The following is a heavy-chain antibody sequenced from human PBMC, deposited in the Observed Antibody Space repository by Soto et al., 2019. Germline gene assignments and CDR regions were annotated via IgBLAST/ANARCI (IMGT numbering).Heavy chain of an antibody. CDR3: ATEDRGVYFDY. CDR1: GGSISSYY. CDR2: IYYSGST. Sequence: SETLSLTCTVSGGSISSYYWSWIRQPPGKGLEWIGYIYYSGSTNYNPSLKSRVTISLDTSKNQFSLKLSSVTAADTAVYYCATEDRGVYFDYWGQGTLVTVSS. V-gene: IGHV4-59*01. D-gene: IGHD3-10*01. J-gene: IGHJ4*02.